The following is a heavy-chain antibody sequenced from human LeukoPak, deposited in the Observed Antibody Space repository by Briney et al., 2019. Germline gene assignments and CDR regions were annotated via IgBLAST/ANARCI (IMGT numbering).Heavy chain of an antibody. V-gene: IGHV4-59*01. CDR2: IYYSGST. J-gene: IGHJ5*02. CDR1: GGSISSYY. CDR3: ARGVITFGVTIWFDP. D-gene: IGHD3-16*01. Sequence: SETLSLTCTVSGGSISSYYWSWIRQPPGKGLEWIGYIYYSGSTNYNPSLKSRVTISVGTSKNQFSLKLSSVTAADTAVYYCARGVITFGVTIWFDPWGQGTLVTVSS.